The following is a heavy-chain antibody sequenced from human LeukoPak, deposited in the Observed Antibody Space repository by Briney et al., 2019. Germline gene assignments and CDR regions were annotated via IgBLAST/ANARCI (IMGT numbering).Heavy chain of an antibody. D-gene: IGHD2-2*01. J-gene: IGHJ6*03. V-gene: IGHV4-59*01. CDR1: CGSISTYY. Sequence: SETLSLTCTVSCGSISTYYWSWIRQPPGKGLEWIGYIYYSGSTSYNPSLKSRVTISVDTSKNQFSLKLSSVTAADTAVYYCARGGRYCSSTSCYEPYYYYYYMDVWGKGTTVTISS. CDR2: IYYSGST. CDR3: ARGGRYCSSTSCYEPYYYYYYMDV.